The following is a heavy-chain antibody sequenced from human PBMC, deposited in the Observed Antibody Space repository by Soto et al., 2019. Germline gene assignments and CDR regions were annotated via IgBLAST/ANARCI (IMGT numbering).Heavy chain of an antibody. CDR1: GGSFSGYY. V-gene: IGHV4-34*01. D-gene: IGHD2-8*02. CDR3: ARDKITGLFVY. J-gene: IGHJ4*02. Sequence: QVQLQQWGAGLLKPSETLSVTCAVYGGSFSGYYWTWIRQPPGTGLEWIGEINHSGSTNYNPSLKSRVTISVDTSKNQFSLKLTSVTAADTAVYYCARDKITGLFVYWGQGTLVTVSS. CDR2: INHSGST.